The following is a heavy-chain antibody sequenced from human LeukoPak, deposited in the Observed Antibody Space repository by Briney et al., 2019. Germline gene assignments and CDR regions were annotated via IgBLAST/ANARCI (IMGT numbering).Heavy chain of an antibody. Sequence: ASVNVSCKASVGTFSSYAISWVRQAPGQGGEWMGRIIPILGIANYAHNFQGRVTITADKSTCTAYMELSSLSSEDTAVYYCARDRDFRAPVHIHWGQGTLVTVSS. J-gene: IGHJ4*02. V-gene: IGHV1-69*04. CDR2: IIPILGIA. CDR3: ARDRDFRAPVHIH. D-gene: IGHD2-2*02. CDR1: VGTFSSYA.